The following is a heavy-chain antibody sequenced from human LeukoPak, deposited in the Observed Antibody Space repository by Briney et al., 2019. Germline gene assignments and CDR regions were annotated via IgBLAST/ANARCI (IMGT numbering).Heavy chain of an antibody. J-gene: IGHJ4*02. V-gene: IGHV3-48*03. CDR2: ISSSGSTI. Sequence: HAGGSLRLSCAASGFTFSSYEMNWVRQAPGKGLEWVSYISSSGSTIYYADSVKGRFTISRDNAKNSLYLQMNSLRAEDTAAYYCARGLCGGDCYSDWGQGTLVTVSS. CDR3: ARGLCGGDCYSD. CDR1: GFTFSSYE. D-gene: IGHD2-21*02.